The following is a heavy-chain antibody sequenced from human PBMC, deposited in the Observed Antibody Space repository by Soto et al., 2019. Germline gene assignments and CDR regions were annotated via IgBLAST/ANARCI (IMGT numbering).Heavy chain of an antibody. Sequence: QVQLVQSGAEVKKPGSSVKVSCKASGGTFSSYAISWVRQAPGQGLEWMGGIIPIFGTANYAQKFQGSVTINADESTSTAYMELSSLRSEDTAVYYCARARGVEMENYYYYGMDVWGQGTTVTVSS. D-gene: IGHD3-10*01. CDR1: GGTFSSYA. V-gene: IGHV1-69*01. J-gene: IGHJ6*02. CDR3: ARARGVEMENYYYYGMDV. CDR2: IIPIFGTA.